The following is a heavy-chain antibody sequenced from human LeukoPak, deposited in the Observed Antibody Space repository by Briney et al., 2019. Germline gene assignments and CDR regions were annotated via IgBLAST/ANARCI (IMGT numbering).Heavy chain of an antibody. CDR2: ISGDTDIT. V-gene: IGHV1-18*01. CDR3: ARVPYYDTSGYFWGY. CDR1: GYTFTSSG. D-gene: IGHD3-22*01. Sequence: GASVKVSCKASGYTFTSSGISWVRQAPGQGLEWMGWISGDTDITHYARKFQGRVTMTTDTSTGTAYMELRTLRSDDTAVYYCARVPYYDTSGYFWGYWGQGTLVTVSS. J-gene: IGHJ4*02.